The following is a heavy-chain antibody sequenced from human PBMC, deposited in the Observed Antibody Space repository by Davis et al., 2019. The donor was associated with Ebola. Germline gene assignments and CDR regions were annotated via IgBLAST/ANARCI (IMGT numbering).Heavy chain of an antibody. J-gene: IGHJ4*02. CDR3: ARGAVAGLPFDY. CDR2: IYYSGST. CDR1: GGSISSSSYY. V-gene: IGHV4-39*07. D-gene: IGHD6-19*01. Sequence: MPSETLSLTCTVSGGSISSSSYYWGWIRQPPGKGLEWIGSIYYSGSTNYNPSLKSRVTISVDTSKNQFSLKLSSVTAADTAVYYCARGAVAGLPFDYWGQGTLVTVSS.